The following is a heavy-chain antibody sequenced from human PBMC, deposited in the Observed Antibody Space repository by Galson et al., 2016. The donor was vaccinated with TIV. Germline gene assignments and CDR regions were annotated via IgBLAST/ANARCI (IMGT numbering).Heavy chain of an antibody. Sequence: SLRLSCAASRIDFSSYGMHWVRQAPGKGLEWVAMISYDGRSKVYADTVKGRFTISRDNSENTMYLQMNSLRAEDTAVYYCARNNDYGDSSYYYGMDVWGQGTTVTVSS. J-gene: IGHJ6*02. D-gene: IGHD4-17*01. CDR1: RIDFSSYG. CDR3: ARNNDYGDSSYYYGMDV. CDR2: ISYDGRSK. V-gene: IGHV3-30*19.